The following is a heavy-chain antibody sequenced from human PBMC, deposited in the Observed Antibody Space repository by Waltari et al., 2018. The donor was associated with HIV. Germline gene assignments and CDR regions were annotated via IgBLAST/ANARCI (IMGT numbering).Heavy chain of an antibody. CDR2: MNPNSGNT. J-gene: IGHJ6*02. Sequence: VKKPGASVKVSCEAFGYTFTSYDINWVRKATGQGLEWMGWMNPNSGNTGYAQKFQGRVTMTRNTSISTAYMELSSLRSEDTAVYYCSRYYYYGMDVWGQGTTVTVSS. V-gene: IGHV1-8*01. CDR1: GYTFTSYD. CDR3: SRYYYYGMDV.